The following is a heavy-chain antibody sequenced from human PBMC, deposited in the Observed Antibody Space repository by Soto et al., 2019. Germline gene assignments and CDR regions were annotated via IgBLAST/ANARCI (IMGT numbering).Heavy chain of an antibody. D-gene: IGHD1-1*01. J-gene: IGHJ4*02. CDR2: INHSGST. CDR3: ANLPPRGNQYEPADY. Sequence: PSDTLSLTCAVYGGSFSGYYWSWIRQPPGKGLEWIGEINHSGSTNYNPSLKSRVTISVDTSKNQFSLKLSSVTAADTAVYYCANLPPRGNQYEPADYWGQGTLVTVPQ. CDR1: GGSFSGYY. V-gene: IGHV4-34*01.